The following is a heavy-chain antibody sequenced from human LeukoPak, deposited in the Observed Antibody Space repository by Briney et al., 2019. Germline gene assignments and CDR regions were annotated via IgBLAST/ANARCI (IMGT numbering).Heavy chain of an antibody. D-gene: IGHD6-19*01. CDR1: GFTFSSYS. CDR2: ISSSSSYI. Sequence: GGSLRLSCAASGFTFSSYSMNWVRQAPGKGLEWVSSISSSSSYIYYADSVKARFTISRDNAKNSLYLQMNSLRAEDTAVYYCARAFGVYSSGWYGGNWGQGTLVTVSS. V-gene: IGHV3-21*01. J-gene: IGHJ4*02. CDR3: ARAFGVYSSGWYGGN.